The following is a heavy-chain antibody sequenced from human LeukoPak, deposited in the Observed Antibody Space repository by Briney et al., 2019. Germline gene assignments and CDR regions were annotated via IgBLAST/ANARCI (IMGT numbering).Heavy chain of an antibody. CDR2: IRYDGSNK. CDR1: GFTLSSYG. Sequence: GGSLRLSCAASGFTLSSYGMYWVRQAPGKGLGWVAFIRYDGSNKYYADSVKGRFTISRDNSKNTLYPQMNSLRAEDTAVYYCARDRSGDYWGQGTLVTVSS. D-gene: IGHD3-10*01. CDR3: ARDRSGDY. J-gene: IGHJ4*02. V-gene: IGHV3-30*02.